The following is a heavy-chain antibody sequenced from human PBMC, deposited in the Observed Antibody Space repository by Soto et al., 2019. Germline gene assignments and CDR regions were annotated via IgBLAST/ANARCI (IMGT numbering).Heavy chain of an antibody. CDR1: GYTFTSYA. J-gene: IGHJ6*02. CDR3: ARDQGELLVHYYGLAV. CDR2: INAGNGNT. V-gene: IGHV1-3*01. D-gene: IGHD1-26*01. Sequence: GASVKVSCKASGYTFTSYAMHWVRQAPGQRLEWMGWINAGNGNTKYSQKFQGRVTITRDTTASTAYMELSSLRSEDTAVYYCARDQGELLVHYYGLAVSAQGTTVTVSS.